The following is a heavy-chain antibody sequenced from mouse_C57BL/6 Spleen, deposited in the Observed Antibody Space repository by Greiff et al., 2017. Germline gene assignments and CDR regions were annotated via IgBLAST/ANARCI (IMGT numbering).Heavy chain of an antibody. Sequence: VQLQQSGPELVKPGASVKISCKASGYAFSSSWMNWVKQRPGKGLEWIGLIYPGDGDTNYNGKFKGKATLTADKSSSTAYMQLSSLTSEDSAVYFCARVVTTSYFDYWGQGTTLTVSS. J-gene: IGHJ2*01. CDR3: ARVVTTSYFDY. D-gene: IGHD2-2*01. CDR1: GYAFSSSW. V-gene: IGHV1-82*01. CDR2: IYPGDGDT.